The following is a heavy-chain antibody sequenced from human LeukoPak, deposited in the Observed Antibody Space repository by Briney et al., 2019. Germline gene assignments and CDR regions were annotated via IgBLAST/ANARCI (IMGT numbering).Heavy chain of an antibody. D-gene: IGHD5-12*01. CDR1: GFPFSDYY. J-gene: IGHJ4*02. V-gene: IGHV3-11*01. CDR3: ARQRGYSGYDAGFFALDY. Sequence: IPGGSLRLSCAASGFPFSDYYMSWIRQAPGKGLEWVSYIGGTGTNIYYADSMKGRFTISRDNSKNSLYLQMNSLRAEDTAVYYCARQRGYSGYDAGFFALDYWGQGTLVTVSS. CDR2: IGGTGTNI.